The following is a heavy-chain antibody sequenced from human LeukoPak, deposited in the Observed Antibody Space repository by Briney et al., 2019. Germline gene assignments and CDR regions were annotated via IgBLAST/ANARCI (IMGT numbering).Heavy chain of an antibody. CDR2: ISSSSSYI. V-gene: IGHV3-21*01. J-gene: IGHJ4*02. CDR3: ARDPTKYYYDSSGYYSYFDY. Sequence: GGSLRLSCAASGFTFSSYSMNWVRQAPGKGLEWVSSISSSSSYIYYADSVKGRFTISRDNAKNSLYLQMNSLRAEDTAVYYCARDPTKYYYDSSGYYSYFDYWGQGTLVTVSS. D-gene: IGHD3-22*01. CDR1: GFTFSSYS.